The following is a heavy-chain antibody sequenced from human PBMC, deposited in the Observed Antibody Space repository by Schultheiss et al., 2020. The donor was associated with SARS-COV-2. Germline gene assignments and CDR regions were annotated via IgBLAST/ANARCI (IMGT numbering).Heavy chain of an antibody. CDR2: IYYSGST. J-gene: IGHJ4*02. Sequence: SETLSLTCTVSGGSISSSSYYWGWIRQPPGKGLEWIGSIYYSGSTYYNPSLKSRVTISVDTSKNQFSLKLSSVTAADTAVYYCARLCSMYGVAGFFDYWGQGTLVTVSS. CDR1: GGSISSSSYY. CDR3: ARLCSMYGVAGFFDY. V-gene: IGHV4-39*07. D-gene: IGHD6-19*01.